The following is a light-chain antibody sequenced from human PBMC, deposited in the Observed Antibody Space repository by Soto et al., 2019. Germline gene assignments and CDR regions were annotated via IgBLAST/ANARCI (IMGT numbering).Light chain of an antibody. CDR3: QQFGSSPT. V-gene: IGKV3-20*01. CDR2: GAS. Sequence: EVVMRQSPATLSDSPGEGATLSCTASQGIGDTLAWYQQKPGQAPRLLIYGASNRASGIPDRFNGSGSGTDFPLTIGRLDPEDFAVYYCQQFGSSPTFGQGTKVDIK. J-gene: IGKJ1*01. CDR1: QGIGDT.